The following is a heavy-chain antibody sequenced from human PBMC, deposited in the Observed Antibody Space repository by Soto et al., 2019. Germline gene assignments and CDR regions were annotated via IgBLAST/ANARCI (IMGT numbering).Heavy chain of an antibody. CDR3: ARVARGITIFGVVIPSPYMDV. CDR2: ISAYNGNT. J-gene: IGHJ6*03. V-gene: IGHV1-18*01. Sequence: QVQLVQSGAEVKKPGASVKVSCKASGYTFTSYGISWVRQAPGQGLEWMGWISAYNGNTNYAQKLQGRVTMTTDTSTSTAYMELRNLRSDDTAVYYCARVARGITIFGVVIPSPYMDVWGQGTTVTVSS. D-gene: IGHD3-3*01. CDR1: GYTFTSYG.